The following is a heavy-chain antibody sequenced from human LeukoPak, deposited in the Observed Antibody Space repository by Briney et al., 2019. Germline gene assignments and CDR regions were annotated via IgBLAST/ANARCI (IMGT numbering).Heavy chain of an antibody. CDR2: IYYSGST. J-gene: IGHJ5*02. Sequence: SETLSLTCTVSGGPISSSSYYWGWIRQRPGKGLEWIGSIYYSGSTYYNPSLKSRVTISVDTSKNQFSLKLSSVTAADTAVYYCARVLVAVVAATAPNWFDPWGQGTLVTVSS. CDR3: ARVLVAVVAATAPNWFDP. V-gene: IGHV4-39*07. D-gene: IGHD2-15*01. CDR1: GGPISSSSYY.